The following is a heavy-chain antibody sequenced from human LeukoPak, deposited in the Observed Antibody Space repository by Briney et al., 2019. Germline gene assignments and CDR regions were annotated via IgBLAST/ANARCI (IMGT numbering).Heavy chain of an antibody. Sequence: SETLSLTCAVYGGSFSGYYWSWIRQPPGKGPEWIGEINHSGSTNYNPSLKSRVTISVDTSKNQFSLKLSSVTAADTAVYYCARLDYYDSRWAFDIWGQGTMVTVSS. V-gene: IGHV4-34*01. CDR1: GGSFSGYY. CDR3: ARLDYYDSRWAFDI. J-gene: IGHJ3*02. CDR2: INHSGST. D-gene: IGHD3-22*01.